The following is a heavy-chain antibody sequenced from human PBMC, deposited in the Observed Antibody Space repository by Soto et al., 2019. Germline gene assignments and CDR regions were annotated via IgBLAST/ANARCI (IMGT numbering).Heavy chain of an antibody. V-gene: IGHV1-18*01. CDR1: GYTFSSYH. CDR3: ARDIPPVDY. D-gene: IGHD2-2*02. CDR2: ISAYNGNT. Sequence: QIQLVQSGAEVKKPWDSVKVSCKASGYTFSSYHITWVRQAPGQGLEWMGWISAYNGNTNYSQNLQGRVTMTTDPSTSTAYMELRSLSYDDTAVYYCARDIPPVDYWGQGTLVTVSS. J-gene: IGHJ4*02.